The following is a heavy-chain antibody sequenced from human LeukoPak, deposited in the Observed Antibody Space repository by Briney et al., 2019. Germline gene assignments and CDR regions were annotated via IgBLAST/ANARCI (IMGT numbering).Heavy chain of an antibody. CDR1: GGTFSSYA. CDR3: ARALDHLYYDILTGGPLGY. Sequence: ASVKVSCKASGGTFSSYAISWVRQAPGQGLEWMGGIIPIFGTANYAQKFQGRVAITADESTSTAYMELSSLRSEDTAVYYCARALDHLYYDILTGGPLGYWGQGTLVTVSS. CDR2: IIPIFGTA. D-gene: IGHD3-9*01. V-gene: IGHV1-69*13. J-gene: IGHJ4*02.